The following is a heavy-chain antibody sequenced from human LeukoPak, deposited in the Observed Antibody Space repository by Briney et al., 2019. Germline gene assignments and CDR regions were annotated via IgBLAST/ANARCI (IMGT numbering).Heavy chain of an antibody. CDR3: ARDRNTIFGVVIYWFDP. CDR2: INPNSGGT. CDR1: GYTFTGYY. J-gene: IGHJ5*02. D-gene: IGHD3-3*01. V-gene: IGHV1-2*02. Sequence: ASVKVSFKASGYTFTGYYMHWVRQAPGQGLEWMGWINPNSGGTNYAQKFQGRVTMTRDTSTSTVYMELSSLRSEDTAVYYCARDRNTIFGVVIYWFDPWGQGTLVTVSS.